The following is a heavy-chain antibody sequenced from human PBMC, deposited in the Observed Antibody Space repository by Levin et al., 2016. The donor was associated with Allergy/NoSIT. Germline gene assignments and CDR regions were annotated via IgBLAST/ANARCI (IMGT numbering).Heavy chain of an antibody. CDR3: ARDVDYYETSDGFDI. D-gene: IGHD3-22*01. CDR1: GGSFSGYY. V-gene: IGHV4-34*01. CDR2: INHSGST. Sequence: SETLSLTCAVYGGSFSGYYWSWIRQPPGKGLEWIGEINHSGSTNYNPSLKSRVTISVDTSKNQFSLKLSSVTAADTAVYYCARDVDYYETSDGFDIWGQGTMVTVSS. J-gene: IGHJ3*02.